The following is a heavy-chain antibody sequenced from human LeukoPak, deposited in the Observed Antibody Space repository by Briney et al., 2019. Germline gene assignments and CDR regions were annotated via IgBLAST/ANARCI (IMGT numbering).Heavy chain of an antibody. CDR3: ATEGGGDGYNCGIAY. Sequence: GGSLRLSCAASGFTFSDYYMSWIREAPGKGLEWGSYISSSGSTIYSADSVKGRFTISSDNAKNSLYLQMGSLRAEDTAVYYCATEGGGDGYNCGIAYWGQGTLVTVSS. V-gene: IGHV3-11*01. CDR1: GFTFSDYY. D-gene: IGHD5-24*01. CDR2: ISSSGSTI. J-gene: IGHJ4*02.